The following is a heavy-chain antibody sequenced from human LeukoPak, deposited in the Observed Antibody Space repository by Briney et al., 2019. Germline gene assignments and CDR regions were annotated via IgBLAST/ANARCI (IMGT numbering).Heavy chain of an antibody. Sequence: ASVKVSCKASGGTFSSYAISWVRQAPGQGLEWMGIINPSGGSTSYAQKFQGRVTMTRDTSTSTVYMELSSLRSEDTAVYYCARDSAPYGSGLSSAFDIWGQGTMVTVSS. CDR1: GGTFSSYA. V-gene: IGHV1-46*01. J-gene: IGHJ3*02. CDR2: INPSGGST. D-gene: IGHD3-10*01. CDR3: ARDSAPYGSGLSSAFDI.